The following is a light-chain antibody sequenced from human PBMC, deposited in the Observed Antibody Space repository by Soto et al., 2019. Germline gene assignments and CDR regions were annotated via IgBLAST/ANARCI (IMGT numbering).Light chain of an antibody. CDR3: QNYNSAPLT. V-gene: IGKV1-27*01. CDR1: QGISTY. J-gene: IGKJ4*01. Sequence: DIQMTQSPSSLSASVGGRVTITCRASQGISTYLAWYQQKPGKVPKLLIYAASTLQTGVTPRFSGSGSGTEFTLTISSLQPEDVATYYCQNYNSAPLTFGGGTKVEIK. CDR2: AAS.